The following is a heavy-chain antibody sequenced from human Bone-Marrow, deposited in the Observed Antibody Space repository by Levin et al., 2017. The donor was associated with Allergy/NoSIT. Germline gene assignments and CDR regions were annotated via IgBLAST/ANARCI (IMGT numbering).Heavy chain of an antibody. D-gene: IGHD3-22*01. CDR1: GYIFTDYY. CDR2: VNPKTGGT. J-gene: IGHJ3*01. Sequence: ASVKVSCEASGYIFTDYYIHWVRQAPGQGLEWMGWVNPKTGGTHYIQKFEGRVTMTRDASLSTAYMELSRLTSDDTAVYFCAIRTHYYDSSGPHSFDVWGQGTMVTVTS. V-gene: IGHV1-2*02. CDR3: AIRTHYYDSSGPHSFDV.